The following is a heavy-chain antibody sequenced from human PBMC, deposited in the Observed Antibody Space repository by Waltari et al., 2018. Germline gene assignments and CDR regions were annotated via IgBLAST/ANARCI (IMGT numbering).Heavy chain of an antibody. J-gene: IGHJ3*01. V-gene: IGHV4-39*01. D-gene: IGHD5-12*01. Sequence: QLQLQESGPSMVRPSETLSLIFRVSGVSITSNRHYLAWIRQSPGQGLEWIGTVSYSGTTYISPSLKSRVSVSRDTSKNQVSLILGSVTAADMAVYYCATYIGASVGTAAFDVWGQGTMVTVSS. CDR1: GVSITSNRHY. CDR3: ATYIGASVGTAAFDV. CDR2: VSYSGTT.